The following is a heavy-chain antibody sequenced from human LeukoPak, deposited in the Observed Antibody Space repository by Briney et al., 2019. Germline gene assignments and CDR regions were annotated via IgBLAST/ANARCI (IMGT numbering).Heavy chain of an antibody. D-gene: IGHD3-22*01. V-gene: IGHV1-2*02. CDR2: INPNSGGT. CDR1: GYTFTGYY. J-gene: IGHJ4*02. Sequence: ASVKVSCTASGYTFTGYYMHWVRQAPGQGLEWMGWINPNSGGTNYAQKFQGRVTMTRDTSISTAYMELSRLRSDDTAVYYCARDYYDSSGSTRRGDYWGQGTLVTVSS. CDR3: ARDYYDSSGSTRRGDY.